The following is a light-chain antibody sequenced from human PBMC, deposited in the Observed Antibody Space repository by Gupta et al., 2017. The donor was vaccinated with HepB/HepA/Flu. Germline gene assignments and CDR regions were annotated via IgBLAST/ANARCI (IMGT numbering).Light chain of an antibody. CDR1: SGHSSYA. V-gene: IGLV4-69*01. CDR2: VNSDGSH. CDR3: QTWGSGIGYA. Sequence: QLVLPQSPSASASLGASVTLTCTLSSGHSSYAIAWHQQQPEKGPRYLMNVNSDGSHTKGDGIPDRFSGSSSGAERYLTISSLQSEDEADYYCQTWGSGIGYAFGTGTKVTVL. J-gene: IGLJ1*01.